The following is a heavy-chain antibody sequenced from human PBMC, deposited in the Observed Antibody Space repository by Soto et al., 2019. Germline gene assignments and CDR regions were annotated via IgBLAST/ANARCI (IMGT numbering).Heavy chain of an antibody. CDR1: GGTFSSYA. J-gene: IGHJ4*02. CDR3: ARDTHDYSNYYFDY. V-gene: IGHV1-69*10. CDR2: IIPILGIA. Sequence: ASVKVSCKASGGTFSSYAISWVRQAPGQGLEWMGGIIPILGIANYAQKFQGRVTITADKSTSTAYMELSSLRSEDTAVYYCARDTHDYSNYYFDYWGQGTLVTVSS. D-gene: IGHD4-4*01.